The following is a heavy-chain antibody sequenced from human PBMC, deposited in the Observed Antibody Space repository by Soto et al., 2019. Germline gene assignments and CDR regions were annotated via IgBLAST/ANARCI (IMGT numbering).Heavy chain of an antibody. Sequence: PWSSLRVSCAASGFTFNGYAMTCVRQAPGKVLEWVSTISDSGDTTYYADSVKVRFTISRDNSKNTLFLQMFSLRAEDTAVYYCAEMRGLTRLDVWGQGTTVTVSS. D-gene: IGHD2-15*01. CDR3: AEMRGLTRLDV. V-gene: IGHV3-23*01. CDR1: GFTFNGYA. CDR2: ISDSGDTT. J-gene: IGHJ6*02.